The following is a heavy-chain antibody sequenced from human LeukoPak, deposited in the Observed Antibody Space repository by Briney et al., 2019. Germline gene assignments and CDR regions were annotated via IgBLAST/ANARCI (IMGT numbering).Heavy chain of an antibody. D-gene: IGHD1-14*01. V-gene: IGHV3-9*03. Sequence: PGRSLRLSCAASGFTFDDYAMHWVRQAPGKGLEWVSGISWNSGSIGYADSVKGRFTISRDNAKNSLYLQMNSLRAEDMALYYCAKDFNRLGSVTNTFGYWGQGTLVNVSS. J-gene: IGHJ4*02. CDR2: ISWNSGSI. CDR3: AKDFNRLGSVTNTFGY. CDR1: GFTFDDYA.